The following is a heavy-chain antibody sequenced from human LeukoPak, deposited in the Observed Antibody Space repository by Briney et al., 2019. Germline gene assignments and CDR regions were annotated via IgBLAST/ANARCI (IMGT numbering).Heavy chain of an antibody. CDR1: GFTFSSYS. CDR2: FSSSGYTI. CDR3: ARTGDYGSGSYYTFDY. Sequence: GGSLRLSCAASGFTFSSYSMNWVRQAPGKGLERISYFSSSGYTIYYADSVTGRFTISRDNAKNSLYLQMNSLRAEDTAIYYCARTGDYGSGSYYTFDYWGQGTLVTVSS. J-gene: IGHJ4*02. V-gene: IGHV3-48*03. D-gene: IGHD3-10*01.